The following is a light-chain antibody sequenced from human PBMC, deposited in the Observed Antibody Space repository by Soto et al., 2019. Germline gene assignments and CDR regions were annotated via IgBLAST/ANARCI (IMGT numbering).Light chain of an antibody. Sequence: DIQLTQSPSFLSASVGDRVTITCRASQAIYNFLAWYQQKPGKAPKLLIYGASNLQSGVPSRVIGGGSGTEFTLRINGLQPEDFATYYCQQLNTYPLTFGGGTKVEIK. J-gene: IGKJ4*01. CDR3: QQLNTYPLT. CDR1: QAIYNF. V-gene: IGKV1-9*01. CDR2: GAS.